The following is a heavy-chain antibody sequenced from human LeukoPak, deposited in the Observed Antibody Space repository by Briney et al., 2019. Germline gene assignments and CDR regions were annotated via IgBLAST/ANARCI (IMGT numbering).Heavy chain of an antibody. CDR1: GGSISSYY. V-gene: IGHV4-59*01. CDR2: IYYSGCM. J-gene: IGHJ4*02. D-gene: IGHD6-13*01. CDR3: ARARGSWYYFDY. Sequence: PWQTVSLICTVSGGSISSYYWSWIRQPPGKGLEWIGYIYYSGCMNYNPSLKSRVTISVDTSKSQFSLKLTSVTAADTAIYYCARARGSWYYFDYWGQGTLVTVSS.